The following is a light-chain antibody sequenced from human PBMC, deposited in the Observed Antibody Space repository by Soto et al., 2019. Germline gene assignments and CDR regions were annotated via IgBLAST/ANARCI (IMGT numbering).Light chain of an antibody. J-gene: IGKJ1*01. CDR2: GAS. CDR1: QSVSRK. Sequence: EIVMTQSPATLSVSPGERATLSCRASQSVSRKLAWYQQTRGQAPRLRIYGASTRATGVPARFSGSGSGTDFTLTISRLEAEDFAVYYCQQYGDSPRVFGQGTKVDIK. V-gene: IGKV3-15*01. CDR3: QQYGDSPRV.